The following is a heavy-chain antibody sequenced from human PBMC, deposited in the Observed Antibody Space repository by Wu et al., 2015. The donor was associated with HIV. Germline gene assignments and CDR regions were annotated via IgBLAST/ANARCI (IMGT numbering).Heavy chain of an antibody. D-gene: IGHD3-16*01. CDR3: ARFELMVTFGGVTPNSYHFDN. J-gene: IGHJ4*02. CDR2: ISPYNGNT. Sequence: QVQLVQSGAEVKKSGSSVKVSCKASGGAFSSFIINWVRQVPGQGLEWMGGISPYNGNTNYVKKFKDRFTMTADTSTNTAYMELRSLRSDDTASYYCARFELMVTFGGVTPNSYHFDNWGQGTLVTVSS. CDR1: GGAFSSFI. V-gene: IGHV1-18*01.